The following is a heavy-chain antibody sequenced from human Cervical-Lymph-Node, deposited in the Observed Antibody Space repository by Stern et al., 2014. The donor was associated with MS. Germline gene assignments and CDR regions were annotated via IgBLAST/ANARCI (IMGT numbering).Heavy chain of an antibody. V-gene: IGHV3-30*01. CDR1: GFTFSSYA. CDR3: ARDSHVIPSSYPDY. D-gene: IGHD5-18*01. Sequence: QLVESGGGVVQPGRSLRLSCAASGFTFSSYAMHWVRQAPGKGLEWVAVISYDGSNKYYADSVKGRFTISRDNSKNTLYLQMNSLRAEDTAVYYCARDSHVIPSSYPDYWGQGTLVTVSS. J-gene: IGHJ4*02. CDR2: ISYDGSNK.